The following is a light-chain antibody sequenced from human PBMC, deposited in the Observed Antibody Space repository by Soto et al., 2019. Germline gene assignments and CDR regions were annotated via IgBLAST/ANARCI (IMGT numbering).Light chain of an antibody. CDR1: SSDVGTYTY. Sequence: QSVLTQPPSVSGSPGQSVTVSCTGTSSDVGTYTYVSWYQQHPGKAPKLIIYDVIKRPSGVPDRFSGSKSDNTASLTISGLQAEDEADYYCCSYAGSYTHVFGTGTKVTVL. CDR3: CSYAGSYTHV. CDR2: DVI. V-gene: IGLV2-11*01. J-gene: IGLJ1*01.